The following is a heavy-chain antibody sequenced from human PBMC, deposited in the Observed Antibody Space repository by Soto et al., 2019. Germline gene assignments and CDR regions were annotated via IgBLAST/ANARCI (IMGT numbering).Heavy chain of an antibody. V-gene: IGHV1-3*01. D-gene: IGHD4-4*01. CDR3: ARGLYSNPPFDY. CDR2: INGGIGYT. J-gene: IGHJ4*02. CDR1: GSTFAGYA. Sequence: QVQLVQSGAEVRKPGASVKVSCRAPGSTFAGYARLWVRQPPGKRLEWLGWINGGIGYTKYSQKFQGRATITRDTYASAADMELRSLTSEDTAVYYCARGLYSNPPFDYWGQGTLVTVSS.